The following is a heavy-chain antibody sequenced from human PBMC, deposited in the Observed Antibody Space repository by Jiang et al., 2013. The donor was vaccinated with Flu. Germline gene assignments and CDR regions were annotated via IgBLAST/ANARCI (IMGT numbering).Heavy chain of an antibody. D-gene: IGHD3-10*02. Sequence: LVKASQTLSLTCTVSSGSISSGDYYWSWIRQPPGKGLEWVGYIYYTGTTDSNPSLESRVDLSIDTAKNQFSLSLRAVTAADTAEYYCVAATSVTMWAFEIWGQGTMVTVSS. J-gene: IGHJ3*02. V-gene: IGHV4-30-4*01. CDR2: IYYTGTT. CDR1: SGSISSGDYY. CDR3: VAATSVTMWAFEI.